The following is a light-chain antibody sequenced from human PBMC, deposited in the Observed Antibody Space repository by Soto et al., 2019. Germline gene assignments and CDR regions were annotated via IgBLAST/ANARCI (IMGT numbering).Light chain of an antibody. Sequence: EAELTQSPGTLSLSPGERATLSCRASQNVRNNYIGWYQQKPGQAPRLLIYGASIRATGIPDRFSGSGSGTDFTLTINSLEPEDFALYYCQQRYNWPPTFGQGTKVDIK. V-gene: IGKV3D-20*02. CDR3: QQRYNWPPT. J-gene: IGKJ1*01. CDR1: QNVRNNY. CDR2: GAS.